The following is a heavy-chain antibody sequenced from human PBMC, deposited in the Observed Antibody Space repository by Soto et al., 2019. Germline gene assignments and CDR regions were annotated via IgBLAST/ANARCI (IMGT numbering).Heavy chain of an antibody. CDR2: IWYDGSNK. Sequence: ESGGGVVQPGRSLRLSCAASGFTFSSYGMHWVRQAPGKGLEWVAVIWYDGSNKYYADSVKGRFTISRDNSKNTLYLQMNSLRAEDTAVYYCARALQYCSSTSCFEYYYYGMDVWGQGTTVTVSS. V-gene: IGHV3-33*01. CDR1: GFTFSSYG. D-gene: IGHD2-2*01. CDR3: ARALQYCSSTSCFEYYYYGMDV. J-gene: IGHJ6*02.